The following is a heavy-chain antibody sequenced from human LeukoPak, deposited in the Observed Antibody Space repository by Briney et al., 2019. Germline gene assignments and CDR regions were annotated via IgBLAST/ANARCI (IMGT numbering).Heavy chain of an antibody. CDR3: ARDQGSLTRSWYTGY. D-gene: IGHD6-13*01. J-gene: IGHJ4*02. Sequence: ASVTVSCQASGYTFTGYHIHWVRQAPGQGHEWMGRINPYSSDTNFAQKFQGRVTMTRDTSITTAYMDLSSLTPDDTAVYFCARDQGSLTRSWYTGYWGQGTQVTVSS. V-gene: IGHV1-2*06. CDR1: GYTFTGYH. CDR2: INPYSSDT.